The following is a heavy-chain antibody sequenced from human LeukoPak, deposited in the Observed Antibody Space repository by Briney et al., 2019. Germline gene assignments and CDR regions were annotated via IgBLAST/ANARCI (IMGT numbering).Heavy chain of an antibody. CDR2: ISGSGGST. D-gene: IGHD2-15*01. Sequence: TGGSLRLSCAASGFTFSSYAMSWVRHAPGKGLAWVSAISGSGGSTYYADSVKGRFTISRDNSKNTLYLQMNSLRAEDTAVYYCAKDFPVVVVAASFDYWGQGTLVTVSS. J-gene: IGHJ4*02. CDR1: GFTFSSYA. V-gene: IGHV3-23*01. CDR3: AKDFPVVVVAASFDY.